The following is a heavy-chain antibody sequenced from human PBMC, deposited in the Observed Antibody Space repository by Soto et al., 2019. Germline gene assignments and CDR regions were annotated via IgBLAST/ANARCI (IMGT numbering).Heavy chain of an antibody. CDR2: IYPGDSDT. CDR3: ARRRYCSSTSCYLMYYFDY. J-gene: IGHJ4*02. Sequence: GESLKISCKGSGYSFTSYWIGWVRQMPGKGLEWMGIIYPGDSDTRYSPSFQGQVTISADKSISTAYLQWSSLKASDTAMYYCARRRYCSSTSCYLMYYFDYWGQGTLVTVSS. CDR1: GYSFTSYW. D-gene: IGHD2-2*01. V-gene: IGHV5-51*01.